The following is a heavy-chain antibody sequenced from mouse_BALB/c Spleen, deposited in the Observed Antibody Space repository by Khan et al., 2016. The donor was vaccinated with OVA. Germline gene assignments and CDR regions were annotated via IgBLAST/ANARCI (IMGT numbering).Heavy chain of an antibody. CDR3: SRTARIKY. D-gene: IGHD1-2*01. V-gene: IGHV3-2*02. Sequence: EVQLVESGPGLVKPSQSLSLTCTVTGYSITSGYGWNWLRQFPGNKLEWMGYISYSGSTNYNASLKSRISITRDTTKNQFFLQLNSVTTEDTATYYWSRTARIKYWGQGTTLTVSS. CDR1: GYSITSGYG. J-gene: IGHJ2*01. CDR2: ISYSGST.